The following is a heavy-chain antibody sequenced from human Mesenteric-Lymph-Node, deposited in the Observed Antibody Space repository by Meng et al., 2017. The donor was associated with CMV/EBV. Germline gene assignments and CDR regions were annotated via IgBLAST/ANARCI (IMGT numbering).Heavy chain of an antibody. Sequence: SFSGYYWSWILQPPGKGLEWIGEINHIGSTNYNPSLKSRVTISVDTSKNQFSLKLSSVTAADTAVYYCARGPRRITMIVVVIRGYFDYWGQGTLVTVSS. D-gene: IGHD3-22*01. CDR2: INHIGST. CDR1: SFSGYY. V-gene: IGHV4-34*01. J-gene: IGHJ4*02. CDR3: ARGPRRITMIVVVIRGYFDY.